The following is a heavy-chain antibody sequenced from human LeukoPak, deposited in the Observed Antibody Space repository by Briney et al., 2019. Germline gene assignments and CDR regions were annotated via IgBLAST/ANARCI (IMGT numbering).Heavy chain of an antibody. CDR2: IYYSGST. D-gene: IGHD2-2*01. V-gene: IGHV4-59*01. Sequence: PSETLSLTCTVSGGSISSYYWSWIRQPPGKGLEWIGYIYYSGSTNYNPSLKSRVTISVDTSKNQFSLKLSSVTAADTAVYYCASARKYCSSTSCPSPWFDPWGQGTLVTVSS. J-gene: IGHJ5*02. CDR1: GGSISSYY. CDR3: ASARKYCSSTSCPSPWFDP.